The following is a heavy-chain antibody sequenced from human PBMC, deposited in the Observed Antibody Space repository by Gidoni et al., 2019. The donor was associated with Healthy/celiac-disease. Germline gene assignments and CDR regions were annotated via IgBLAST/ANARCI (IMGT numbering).Heavy chain of an antibody. Sequence: QLQLQESGPGLVKPSETLSLTCTVSGGPISRSSYYWGWIRQPPGKGLEWIGSIYYSGSTYYTPSLKSRVTISVDTSKNQFSLKLSSVTAADTAVYYCARQGGLGGYCSSTSCRQLDYWGQGTLVTVSS. D-gene: IGHD2-2*01. V-gene: IGHV4-39*01. J-gene: IGHJ4*02. CDR3: ARQGGLGGYCSSTSCRQLDY. CDR2: IYYSGST. CDR1: GGPISRSSYY.